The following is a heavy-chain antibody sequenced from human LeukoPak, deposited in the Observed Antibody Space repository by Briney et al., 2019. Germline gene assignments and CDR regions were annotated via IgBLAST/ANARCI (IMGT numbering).Heavy chain of an antibody. Sequence: SETLSLTCTVSGDSISSRSYYWGWLRQPPGKGLEWIGSIYYSGSTYYSPSLKSRVTISVDTSKNQFSLNLSSVTATDTAVYYCARAHYDILTGYYSSFDYWGQGTLVTVSS. CDR1: GDSISSRSYY. J-gene: IGHJ4*02. CDR2: IYYSGST. D-gene: IGHD3-9*01. V-gene: IGHV4-39*01. CDR3: ARAHYDILTGYYSSFDY.